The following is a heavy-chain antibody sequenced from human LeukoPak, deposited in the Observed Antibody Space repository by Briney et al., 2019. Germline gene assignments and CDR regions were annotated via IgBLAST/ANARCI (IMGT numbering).Heavy chain of an antibody. CDR1: GFTFSNAW. CDR3: ARDGYSSSWYRPDAFDV. J-gene: IGHJ3*01. CDR2: IKQHGSEE. V-gene: IGHV3-7*01. Sequence: GGSLRLSCAASGFTFSNAWMSWVRQAPGKGLEWVANIKQHGSEEYYVDSVKGRFTISRDNAKNSLYLQMNSLRIEDTAVYYCARDGYSSSWYRPDAFDVWGQGTMVTVSS. D-gene: IGHD6-13*01.